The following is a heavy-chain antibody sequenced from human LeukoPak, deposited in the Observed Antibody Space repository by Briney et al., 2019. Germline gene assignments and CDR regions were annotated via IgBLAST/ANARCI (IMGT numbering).Heavy chain of an antibody. J-gene: IGHJ4*02. CDR1: GFTFNDCS. Sequence: PGGSLRLSCAASGFTFNDCSMHWVRQVPGKGLEWVSGISWNSGSIGYADSVKGRFTISRDNAKNSLHSQMNSLRPEDTALYYCARDPSYDILTDYNHFDSWGQGTLVTVSS. CDR2: ISWNSGSI. CDR3: ARDPSYDILTDYNHFDS. V-gene: IGHV3-9*01. D-gene: IGHD3-9*01.